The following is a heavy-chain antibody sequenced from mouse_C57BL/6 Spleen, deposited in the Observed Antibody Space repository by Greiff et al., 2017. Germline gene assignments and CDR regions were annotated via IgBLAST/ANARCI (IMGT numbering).Heavy chain of an antibody. J-gene: IGHJ4*01. CDR3: AAVATDGYYAMDY. V-gene: IGHV1-59*01. CDR2: IDPSDSYP. Sequence: VQLQQSGAELVRPGTSVKLSCKASGYTFTSYWMHWVKQRPGQGLEWIGVIDPSDSYPNYNQKFKGKATLTVDTSSSTAYMQLSSLTSEDSAVXYGAAVATDGYYAMDYWGQGTSVTVSS. CDR1: GYTFTSYW. D-gene: IGHD1-1*01.